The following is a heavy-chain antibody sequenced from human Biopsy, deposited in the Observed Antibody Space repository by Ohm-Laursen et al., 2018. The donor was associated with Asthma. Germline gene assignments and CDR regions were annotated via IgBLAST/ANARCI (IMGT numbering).Heavy chain of an antibody. J-gene: IGHJ3*02. D-gene: IGHD3-3*01. Sequence: SLRLSCTASGFTFSSYGMNWVRQAPGKGLQWVSSISPGAGSTYYADSVKGRFTISRDNSKNTLYLQMNSLRAEDTAVYYCAKERYYDFWSGYPIWGQGTMVTVSS. CDR1: GFTFSSYG. V-gene: IGHV3-23*01. CDR3: AKERYYDFWSGYPI. CDR2: ISPGAGST.